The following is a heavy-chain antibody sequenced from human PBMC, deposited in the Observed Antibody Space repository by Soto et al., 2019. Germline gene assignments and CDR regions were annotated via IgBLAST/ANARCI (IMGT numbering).Heavy chain of an antibody. CDR3: AKATLGTCSGATCYYFDS. V-gene: IGHV3-53*01. D-gene: IGHD2-15*01. CDR2: IYSGGST. Sequence: PGXSLSLSCAASGFTVSTKYLSWFRQAPVKGLEWVSVIYSGGSTFYAGSVGGRFSISRDDSKNTVYLQMNNLRAEDTALYYCAKATLGTCSGATCYYFDSWGQGTPVTVSS. J-gene: IGHJ4*02. CDR1: GFTVSTKY.